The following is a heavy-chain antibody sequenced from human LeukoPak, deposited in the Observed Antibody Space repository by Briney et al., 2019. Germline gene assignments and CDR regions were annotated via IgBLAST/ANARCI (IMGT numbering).Heavy chain of an antibody. CDR2: IRSKPNNYAT. V-gene: IGHV3-73*01. Sequence: GGSLKLSCAASGFAFCDSPIHWVRQASGKGLEWVGRIRSKPNNYATGYAASVKGRFTISRDDSKNTAYLQMNSLRAEDTAVYFCATLTYPFDYWGQGTLVTVSS. J-gene: IGHJ4*02. CDR3: ATLTYPFDY. D-gene: IGHD3-16*01. CDR1: GFAFCDSP.